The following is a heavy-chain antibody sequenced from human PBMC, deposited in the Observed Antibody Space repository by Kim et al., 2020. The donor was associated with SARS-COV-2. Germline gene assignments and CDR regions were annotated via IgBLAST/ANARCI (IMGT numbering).Heavy chain of an antibody. CDR1: GFTFSSYA. CDR2: ISGNGDGT. Sequence: GGSLRLSCAASGFTFSSYAMPWVRQAPGKGLEWVSTISGNGDGTYYADSVRGRFTISRDNSNNTLYLQLNSLRAEDTAVYYCAKDNRGAAGYFEYWGEG. V-gene: IGHV3-23*01. CDR3: AKDNRGAAGYFEY. J-gene: IGHJ4*02. D-gene: IGHD6-13*01.